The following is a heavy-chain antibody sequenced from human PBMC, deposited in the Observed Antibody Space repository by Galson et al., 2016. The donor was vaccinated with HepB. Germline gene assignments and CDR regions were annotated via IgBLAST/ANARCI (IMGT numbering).Heavy chain of an antibody. D-gene: IGHD2-15*01. V-gene: IGHV4-34*01. J-gene: IGHJ3*02. Sequence: SETLSLTCAVYSGSLSAYYWNWIRQTPGKGLEWIGEINHTGDIDYNPSLKSRVTMSIDTSKMQFSLTLKSVTAADTALYYCATGYCSCGACYAGAFDMWGQGTMVTVSS. CDR2: INHTGDI. CDR3: ATGYCSCGACYAGAFDM. CDR1: SGSLSAYY.